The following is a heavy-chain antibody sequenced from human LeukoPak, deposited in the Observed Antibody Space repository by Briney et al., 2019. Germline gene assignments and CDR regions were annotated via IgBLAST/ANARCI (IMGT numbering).Heavy chain of an antibody. CDR1: GYTFTSYA. D-gene: IGHD6-19*01. Sequence: GASVKVSCKASGYTFTSYAMHWVRQAPGQRLEWMGWINAGNGNTKYSQKFQGRVTITRDTSASTAYMELSSLRSDDTAVYYCARSGAGDEQWLVPDSDAFDIWGQGTMVTVSS. CDR2: INAGNGNT. CDR3: ARSGAGDEQWLVPDSDAFDI. V-gene: IGHV1-3*01. J-gene: IGHJ3*02.